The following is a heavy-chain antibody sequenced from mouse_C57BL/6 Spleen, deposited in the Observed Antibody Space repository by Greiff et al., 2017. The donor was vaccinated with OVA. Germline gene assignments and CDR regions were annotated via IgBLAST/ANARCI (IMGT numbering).Heavy chain of an antibody. CDR3: ASGWPLFDY. Sequence: QVQLQQPGAELVMPGASVKLSCKASGYTFTSYWMHWVKQRPGQGLEWIGEIDPSDSYTNYNKKFKGKSTLTVDKSSSTAYMQLSSLTSEDSAVYYCASGWPLFDYWGQGTTLTVSS. CDR1: GYTFTSYW. CDR2: IDPSDSYT. J-gene: IGHJ2*01. V-gene: IGHV1-69*01. D-gene: IGHD2-3*01.